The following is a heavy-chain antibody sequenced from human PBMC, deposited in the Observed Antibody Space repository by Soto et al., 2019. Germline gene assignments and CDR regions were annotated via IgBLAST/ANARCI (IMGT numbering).Heavy chain of an antibody. CDR2: IYGGGTT. CDR1: GFAVSSKY. Sequence: EVQLVESGGGLIQPGGSLRLSCAASGFAVSSKYMTWVRQAPGKGLVWVSVIYGGGTTYYADSVKGRFTISRDTSKNTLYLQMNSLSAEDTAVYYCVQTTGWPGFDFWGQGTLVTVSS. D-gene: IGHD6-19*01. CDR3: VQTTGWPGFDF. J-gene: IGHJ4*02. V-gene: IGHV3-53*01.